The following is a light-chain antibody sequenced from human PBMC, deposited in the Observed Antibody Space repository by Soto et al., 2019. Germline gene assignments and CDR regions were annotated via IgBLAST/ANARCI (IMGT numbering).Light chain of an antibody. CDR3: QRFNSDPPT. V-gene: IGKV1-27*01. CDR2: AAS. J-gene: IGKJ1*01. Sequence: DIQMTQYPSTLSSSVGYRVTITCRASQCISNYLAWYQQKPGRVPKLLIYAASTLQSGVPSRFSGSGSGTDFTLTISSLQPEDVATYYCQRFNSDPPTFGQGTKVDIK. CDR1: QCISNY.